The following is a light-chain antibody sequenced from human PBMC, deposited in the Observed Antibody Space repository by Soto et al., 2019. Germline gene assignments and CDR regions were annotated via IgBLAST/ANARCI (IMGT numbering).Light chain of an antibody. Sequence: DIQMTQSPSTLSASVGDRVTITCRASQSISRSLAWYQQKPGKAPSLLIYDASSLEGGVPSRFSGSGFGTEFTLTISNLQPADVATYYCQQYSDFLFSFGPGTPVDFK. CDR1: QSISRS. V-gene: IGKV1-5*01. J-gene: IGKJ3*01. CDR2: DAS. CDR3: QQYSDFLFS.